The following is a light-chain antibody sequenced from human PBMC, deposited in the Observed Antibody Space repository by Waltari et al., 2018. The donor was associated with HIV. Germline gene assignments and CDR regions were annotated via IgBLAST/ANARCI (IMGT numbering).Light chain of an antibody. J-gene: IGLJ2*01. CDR2: ADH. CDR1: NSNIGAHYG. Sequence: QSVLTQPPSVSGAPGQRVTISCTGSNSNIGAHYGVNWYQEVPGAAPRLLIYADHNRPSGVPDRVSGSTSATSASLATTGLRAEDEADYYCQSYDSTLSSVLFGGGTKVTV. V-gene: IGLV1-40*01. CDR3: QSYDSTLSSVL.